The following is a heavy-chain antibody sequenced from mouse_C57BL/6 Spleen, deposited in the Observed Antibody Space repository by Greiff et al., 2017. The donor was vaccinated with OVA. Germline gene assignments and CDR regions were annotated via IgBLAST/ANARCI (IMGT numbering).Heavy chain of an antibody. CDR2: IYPGDGDT. Sequence: QVHVKQSGAELVKPGASVKISCKASGYAFSSYWMNWVKQRPGKGLEWIGQIYPGDGDTNYNGKFKGKATLTADKSSSTAYMQLSSLTSEDSAVYFCARVTTVVPFDYWGQGTTLTVSS. CDR3: ARVTTVVPFDY. CDR1: GYAFSSYW. D-gene: IGHD1-1*01. V-gene: IGHV1-80*01. J-gene: IGHJ2*01.